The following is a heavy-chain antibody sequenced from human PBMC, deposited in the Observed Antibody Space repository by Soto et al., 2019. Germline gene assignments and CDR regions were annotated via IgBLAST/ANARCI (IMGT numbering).Heavy chain of an antibody. Sequence: GASVKVSCKASGYTFTSYAMNWVRQAPGQGLEWMGWINTNTGNPTYAQGFTGRFVFSLDTSVSTAYLQICSLKAEDTAVYYCARGPTKTYYDILTRANWFDPWGQGTLVTVSS. V-gene: IGHV7-4-1*01. D-gene: IGHD3-9*01. J-gene: IGHJ5*02. CDR2: INTNTGNP. CDR1: GYTFTSYA. CDR3: ARGPTKTYYDILTRANWFDP.